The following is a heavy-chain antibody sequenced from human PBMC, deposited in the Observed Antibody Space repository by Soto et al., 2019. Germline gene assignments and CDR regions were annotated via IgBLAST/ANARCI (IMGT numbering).Heavy chain of an antibody. J-gene: IGHJ4*02. CDR1: GFSFSSYS. CDR2: ITRNSDII. D-gene: IGHD2-15*01. CDR3: ARDREYCSGDKCYETGSAY. V-gene: IGHV3-48*01. Sequence: EAQLVESGGGLIQPGGSLRLSCAASGFSFSSYSMNWVRQAPGKGLEWISYITRNSDIINYADSVKGRFTISRDNAKNSLHLQMHSPRADDTAVYYCARDREYCSGDKCYETGSAYWGQGTLVTVSS.